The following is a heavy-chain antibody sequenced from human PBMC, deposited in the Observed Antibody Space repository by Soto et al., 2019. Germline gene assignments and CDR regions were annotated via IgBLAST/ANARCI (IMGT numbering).Heavy chain of an antibody. D-gene: IGHD5-18*01. CDR2: ISSSSSYT. J-gene: IGHJ3*02. V-gene: IGHV3-11*06. Sequence: PGGSLRLSCAASGFTFSDYYMSWIRQAPGKGLEWVSYISSSSSYTNYADSVKGRFTISRDNAKNSLYMQMNSLRAEDTAVYYCARPKIQLWNSGAFDIWGQGPMATASS. CDR3: ARPKIQLWNSGAFDI. CDR1: GFTFSDYY.